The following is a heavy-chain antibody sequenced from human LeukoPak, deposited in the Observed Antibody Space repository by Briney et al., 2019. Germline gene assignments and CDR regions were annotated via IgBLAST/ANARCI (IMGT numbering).Heavy chain of an antibody. CDR1: GFTFDDYV. J-gene: IGHJ4*02. Sequence: GGSLRLSSADSGFTFDDYVMSWVPQAPGKRLEWVSGINWNGGSTHYAHSVEGRFTISRDNANNSLYFQMNSLRAEDAALYYCVRHRGGRFGGAGPLVSVSS. D-gene: IGHD5-12*01. V-gene: IGHV3-20*03. CDR3: VRHRGGRF. CDR2: INWNGGST.